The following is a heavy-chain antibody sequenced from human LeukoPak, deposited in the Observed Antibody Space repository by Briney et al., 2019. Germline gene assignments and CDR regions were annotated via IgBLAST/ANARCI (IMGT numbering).Heavy chain of an antibody. D-gene: IGHD5-12*01. Sequence: GASVKVSCKASGGTFSSYAISWVRQAPGQGLEWMGWISAYYGDINYPQKLQGRVTMTTDTSTSTAYMELRSLRSDDTAVYYCARDSSGYDSRLLYYYYMDVWGKGTTVTVSS. CDR2: ISAYYGDI. V-gene: IGHV1-18*01. J-gene: IGHJ6*03. CDR1: GGTFSSYA. CDR3: ARDSSGYDSRLLYYYYMDV.